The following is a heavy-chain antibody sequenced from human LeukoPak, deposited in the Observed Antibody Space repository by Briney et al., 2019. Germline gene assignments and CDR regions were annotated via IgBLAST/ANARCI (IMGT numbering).Heavy chain of an antibody. J-gene: IGHJ5*02. V-gene: IGHV3-23*01. CDR3: TRRTGTSWSQFDP. D-gene: IGHD2-2*01. Sequence: GGSLRLSCAASGFPFSNYAMSWVRQAPGKGLEWVSTITGSGGSTFYADSVKGRFTIPRDSSKNTLYLQMNSLRAEDTAVYYCTRRTGTSWSQFDPWGQGTLVTVSS. CDR1: GFPFSNYA. CDR2: ITGSGGST.